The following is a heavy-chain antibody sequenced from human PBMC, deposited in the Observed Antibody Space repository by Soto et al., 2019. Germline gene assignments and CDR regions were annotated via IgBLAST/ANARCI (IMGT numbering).Heavy chain of an antibody. CDR2: IYYSGST. CDR1: GGSISSYY. J-gene: IGHJ3*02. D-gene: IGHD4-17*01. CDR3: ARILRYDAFDI. V-gene: IGHV4-59*08. Sequence: SDTLSLTCTVSGGSISSYYWSWIRQPPGKGLEWIGYIYYSGSTNYNPSLKSRVTISVDTSKNQFSLKLSSVTAADTAVYYCARILRYDAFDIWGQGTMVTVSS.